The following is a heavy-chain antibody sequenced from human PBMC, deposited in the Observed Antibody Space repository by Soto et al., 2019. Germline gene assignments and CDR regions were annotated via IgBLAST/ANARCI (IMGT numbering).Heavy chain of an antibody. J-gene: IGHJ3*02. CDR3: ARSLRYSYGYSPYDAFDI. CDR1: GFTFSSYA. CDR2: ISYDGSNK. Sequence: GGSLRLSCAASGFTFSSYAMHWVRQAPGKGLEWVAVISYDGSNKYYADSVKGRFTISRDNSKNTLYLQMNSLRAEDTAVYYCARSLRYSYGYSPYDAFDIWGQGTMVTVSS. V-gene: IGHV3-30-3*01. D-gene: IGHD5-18*01.